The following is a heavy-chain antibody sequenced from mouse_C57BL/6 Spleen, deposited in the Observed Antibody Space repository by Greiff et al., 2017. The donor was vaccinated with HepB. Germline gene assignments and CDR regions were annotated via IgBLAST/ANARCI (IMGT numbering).Heavy chain of an antibody. CDR3: AREGSSSAY. D-gene: IGHD1-1*01. CDR2: ISYDGSN. CDR1: GYSITSGYY. Sequence: EVQRVESGPGLVKPSQSLSLTCSVTGYSITSGYYWNWIRQFPGNKLEWMGYISYDGSNNYNPSLKNRISITRDTSKNQFFLKLNSVTTEDTATYYCAREGSSSAYWGQGTLVTVSA. J-gene: IGHJ3*01. V-gene: IGHV3-6*01.